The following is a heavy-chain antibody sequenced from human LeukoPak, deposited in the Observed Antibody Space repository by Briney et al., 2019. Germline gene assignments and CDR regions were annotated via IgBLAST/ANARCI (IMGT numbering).Heavy chain of an antibody. J-gene: IGHJ4*02. CDR3: ARGRDSSGYPHFDY. CDR2: IYDSETT. V-gene: IGHV4-59*11. CDR1: GVSMRNHY. D-gene: IGHD3-22*01. Sequence: SETLSLTCTVSGVSMRNHYWSWIRQPPGKRLEWIGYIYDSETTNYNPSLKSRVTMSLDTSKNQFSLKLSSVTAADTAVYYCARGRDSSGYPHFDYWGQGTLVTVSS.